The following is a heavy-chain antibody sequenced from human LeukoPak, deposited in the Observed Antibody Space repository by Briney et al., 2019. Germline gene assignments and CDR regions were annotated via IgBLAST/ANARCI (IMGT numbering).Heavy chain of an antibody. V-gene: IGHV3-64*01. J-gene: IGHJ4*02. D-gene: IGHD3-10*01. Sequence: PGGSLRLSCAASGFTFSSYAMHWVRQAPGKGLEYVSAISSNGGSTYYANSVKGRFTIPRDNSKNTLYLQMGSLRAEDMAVYYCARESNYYGSGNMYDYWGQGTLVTVSS. CDR1: GFTFSSYA. CDR2: ISSNGGST. CDR3: ARESNYYGSGNMYDY.